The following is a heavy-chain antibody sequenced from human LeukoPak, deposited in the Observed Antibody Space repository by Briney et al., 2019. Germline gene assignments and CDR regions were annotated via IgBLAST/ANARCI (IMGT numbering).Heavy chain of an antibody. J-gene: IGHJ4*02. V-gene: IGHV3-33*01. Sequence: GGSLRLSCAASGFTFRTYGMHWVRQAPGKGLEWVAVIWYDGTNKFYADSVRGRFTISRDNSKNTLYLQMNSLRAEDTAVYHCARTLFAELHSIGYWGQGTLVTVSS. CDR1: GFTFRTYG. CDR2: IWYDGTNK. D-gene: IGHD3-10*01. CDR3: ARTLFAELHSIGY.